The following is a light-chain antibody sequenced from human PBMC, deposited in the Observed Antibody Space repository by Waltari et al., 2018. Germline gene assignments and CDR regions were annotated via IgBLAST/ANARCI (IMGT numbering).Light chain of an antibody. CDR1: SSNIGDNT. V-gene: IGLV1-44*01. Sequence: QSVLTQPPSASGTPGQSILIPCSGSSSNIGDNTVTWYQQVPGTPPKLLIYATRERPSWDSNRLSGAKSGTSAALAISALQPEDEADYYCAAWDDSLNGPVFGTGTKVTVL. CDR3: AAWDDSLNGPV. J-gene: IGLJ1*01. CDR2: ATR.